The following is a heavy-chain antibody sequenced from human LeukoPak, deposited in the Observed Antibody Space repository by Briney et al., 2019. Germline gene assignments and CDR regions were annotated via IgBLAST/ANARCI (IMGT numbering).Heavy chain of an antibody. J-gene: IGHJ5*02. CDR1: GFTFSSHA. CDR3: AKEASYCTNGVCYSRIFDT. Sequence: GGSLRLSCAASGFTFSSHAMSWVRQTPGKGLEWVSTINYSGGSTYYADSVKGRFTISRDNSKNTLYVQMNSLRAEDTAVYYCAKEASYCTNGVCYSRIFDTWGQGTLVTVSS. D-gene: IGHD2-8*01. V-gene: IGHV3-23*01. CDR2: INYSGGST.